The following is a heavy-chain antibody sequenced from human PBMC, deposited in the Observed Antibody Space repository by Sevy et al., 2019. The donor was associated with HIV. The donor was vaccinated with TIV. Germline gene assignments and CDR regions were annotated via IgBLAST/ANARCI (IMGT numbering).Heavy chain of an antibody. V-gene: IGHV3-64D*06. Sequence: GGSLRLSCSASGFTFSIYAMHWVRQAPGKGLEYVSAISSNGGSTYYADSVKGRFTISRDNSKNTLYLQMSSMRAEDTAVYYCVKLLVDTAMGGDTFDYWGQGTLVTVSS. CDR2: ISSNGGST. CDR1: GFTFSIYA. CDR3: VKLLVDTAMGGDTFDY. J-gene: IGHJ4*02. D-gene: IGHD5-18*01.